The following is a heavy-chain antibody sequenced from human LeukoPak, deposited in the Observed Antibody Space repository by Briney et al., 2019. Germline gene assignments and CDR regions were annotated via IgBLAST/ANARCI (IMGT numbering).Heavy chain of an antibody. V-gene: IGHV4-59*11. CDR1: GDSINNHY. J-gene: IGHJ2*01. CDR3: AGGTRYWYFDL. Sequence: SETLSLTCTVSGDSINNHYWSWIRQPPGKGLEWIGYIYHSGSINYNPSLKSRVTISVDTSKNQFSLNLSSVTAADTAVYYCAGGTRYWYFDLWGRGTLVTVSS. CDR2: IYHSGSI.